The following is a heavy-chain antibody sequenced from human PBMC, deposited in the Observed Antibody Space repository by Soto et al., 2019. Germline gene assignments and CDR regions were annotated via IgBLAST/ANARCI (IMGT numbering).Heavy chain of an antibody. CDR1: GFTFSSYS. CDR2: ISSSSSYI. D-gene: IGHD4-17*01. J-gene: IGHJ3*02. V-gene: IGHV3-21*01. CDR3: ARGLLTTVTVGDAFDI. Sequence: PGGSLGLSCAASGFTFSSYSMNWVRQAPGKGLEWVSSISSSSSYIYYADSVKGRFTISRDNAKNSLYLQMNSLRAEDTAVYYCARGLLTTVTVGDAFDIWGQGTMVTVSS.